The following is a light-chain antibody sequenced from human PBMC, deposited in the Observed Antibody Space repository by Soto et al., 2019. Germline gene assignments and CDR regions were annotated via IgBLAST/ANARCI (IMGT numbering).Light chain of an antibody. Sequence: DFQMTQSPSTLSASVGDRVTITCRASQNIRSRLAWFQQKPGKAPKLLIYDASSLESGVPQRFSGSGSGTEFTLTISSLQTDDFSTYSCQQYNSYWTFGQGTKVDIK. CDR2: DAS. V-gene: IGKV1-5*01. J-gene: IGKJ1*01. CDR3: QQYNSYWT. CDR1: QNIRSR.